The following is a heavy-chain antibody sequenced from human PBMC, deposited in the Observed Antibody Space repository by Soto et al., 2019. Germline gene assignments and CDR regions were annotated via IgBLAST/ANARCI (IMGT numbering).Heavy chain of an antibody. J-gene: IGHJ6*02. CDR2: IIPIFGTA. D-gene: IGHD6-13*01. V-gene: IGHV1-69*01. CDR3: ARSMHRYGSSWYVYYYYGMDV. CDR1: GGTFSSYA. Sequence: QVQMVQSGAEVKKPGSSVKVSCKASGGTFSSYAISWVRQAPGPGIEWMGGIIPIFGTANYAQKFQGRVTITANESTSTAYTELSSLRSEDTDVYYCARSMHRYGSSWYVYYYYGMDVWGQVTTVIVSS.